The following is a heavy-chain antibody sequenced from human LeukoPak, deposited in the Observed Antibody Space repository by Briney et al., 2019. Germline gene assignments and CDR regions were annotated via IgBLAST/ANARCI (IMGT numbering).Heavy chain of an antibody. CDR1: GFTFSSYA. Sequence: PGASLRLSCAASGFTFSSYAITWVRQAPGKGLEWVSAVSGSGGNTSYADSVKGRFTISRDNSKNTLYLQMNSLRAEDTAAYYCAKDRSSGWYTTLDYWGQGVLVTVSS. CDR3: AKDRSSGWYTTLDY. J-gene: IGHJ4*02. CDR2: VSGSGGNT. V-gene: IGHV3-23*01. D-gene: IGHD6-19*01.